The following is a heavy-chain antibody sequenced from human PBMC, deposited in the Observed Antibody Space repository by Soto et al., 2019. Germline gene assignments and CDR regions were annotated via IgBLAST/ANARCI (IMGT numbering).Heavy chain of an antibody. CDR3: ASDGIAAAGTGKTFNY. J-gene: IGHJ4*02. CDR1: GGSISSGDYY. V-gene: IGHV4-30-4*01. Sequence: TLSLTCTVSGGSISSGDYYWSWIRQPPGKGLEWIGYIYYSGSTYYNPSLKSRVTISVDTSKNQFSLKLSSVTAADTAVYYCASDGIAAAGTGKTFNYWGQGTLVTVSS. D-gene: IGHD6-13*01. CDR2: IYYSGST.